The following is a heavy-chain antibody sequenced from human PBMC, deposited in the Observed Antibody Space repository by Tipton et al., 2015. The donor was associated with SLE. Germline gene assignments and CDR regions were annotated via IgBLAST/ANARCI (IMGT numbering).Heavy chain of an antibody. CDR1: GYTFTGYY. V-gene: IGHV1-2*02. J-gene: IGHJ6*03. CDR3: ARDPLTGTLDYYMDV. CDR2: INPNSGGT. D-gene: IGHD3-9*01. Sequence: QLVQSGAEVKKPGASVKVSCKGSGYTFTGYYMHWVRQAPGQGLEWLGWINPNSGGTNYAQKFQGRVTMTRDTSISTAYMELSRLRSDDTAVYFCARDPLTGTLDYYMDVWGKGTTVTVSS.